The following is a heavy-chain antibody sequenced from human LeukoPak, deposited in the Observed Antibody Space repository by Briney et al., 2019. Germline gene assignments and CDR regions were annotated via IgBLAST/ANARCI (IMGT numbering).Heavy chain of an antibody. V-gene: IGHV4-39*01. Sequence: SETLSLTCTVSGGSISSSSYYWGWIRQPPGKGLEWIGSIYYSGSTYYNPSLKSRVTISVDTSKNQFSLKLSSVTAADTAVYYCARSGSGSYYGDYFDYWGQGTLVTVSS. CDR1: GGSISSSSYY. CDR2: IYYSGST. D-gene: IGHD1-26*01. J-gene: IGHJ4*02. CDR3: ARSGSGSYYGDYFDY.